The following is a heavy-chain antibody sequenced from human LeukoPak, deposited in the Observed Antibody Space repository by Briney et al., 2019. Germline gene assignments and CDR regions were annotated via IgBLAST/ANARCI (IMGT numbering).Heavy chain of an antibody. Sequence: PGGSLRLSCAASGFTFSSYSMNWVRQAPGKGLEWVSYISSSSSTIYYADSVKGRFTISRDNAKNSLYLQMNSLRAEDTAVYYCARVVGAKHPSFGIAAPHYYYYMDVWGKGTTVTVSS. D-gene: IGHD4/OR15-4a*01. V-gene: IGHV3-48*01. J-gene: IGHJ6*03. CDR2: ISSSSSTI. CDR1: GFTFSSYS. CDR3: ARVVGAKHPSFGIAAPHYYYYMDV.